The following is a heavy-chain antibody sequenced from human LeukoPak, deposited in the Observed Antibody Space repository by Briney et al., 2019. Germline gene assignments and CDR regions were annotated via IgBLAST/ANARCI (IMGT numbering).Heavy chain of an antibody. J-gene: IGHJ4*02. D-gene: IGHD3-22*01. Sequence: GGSLRLSCAASGFTFSSYSMNWVRQAPGKGLEWVSPISSSSSYIYYADSVKGRFTISRDNAKNSLYLQMNSLRAEDTAVYYCARAPYYYDSSGSYFDYWGQGTLVTVSS. CDR3: ARAPYYYDSSGSYFDY. V-gene: IGHV3-21*01. CDR1: GFTFSSYS. CDR2: ISSSSSYI.